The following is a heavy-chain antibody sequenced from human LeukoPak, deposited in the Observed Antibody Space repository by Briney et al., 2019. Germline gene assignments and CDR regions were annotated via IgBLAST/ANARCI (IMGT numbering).Heavy chain of an antibody. Sequence: PGRSLRLSCAASGFTFSSYGMHWVRQAPGKGLEWVAVISYDGSNKYYADSVKGRFTISRDNSKNTLYLQMNSLRAEDTAVYYCARRGGVIVYYFDYWGQGTLVTVSS. CDR3: ARRGGVIVYYFDY. D-gene: IGHD3-16*02. V-gene: IGHV3-30*03. J-gene: IGHJ4*02. CDR2: ISYDGSNK. CDR1: GFTFSSYG.